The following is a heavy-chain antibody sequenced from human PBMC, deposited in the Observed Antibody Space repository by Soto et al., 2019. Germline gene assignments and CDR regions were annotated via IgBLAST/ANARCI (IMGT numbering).Heavy chain of an antibody. J-gene: IGHJ4*02. V-gene: IGHV3-48*02. Sequence: EVQLVESGGGLVQPGGSLRLSCAASGFTFNTYSMNWVRQAPGKGLEWVSYISKSSSTILYADSVKGRFSISRDNAKKSLYLQMNSLRDEDTAVYYCARDANDYGYSFDSWGQGTLVTVSS. CDR2: ISKSSSTI. CDR3: ARDANDYGYSFDS. D-gene: IGHD4-17*01. CDR1: GFTFNTYS.